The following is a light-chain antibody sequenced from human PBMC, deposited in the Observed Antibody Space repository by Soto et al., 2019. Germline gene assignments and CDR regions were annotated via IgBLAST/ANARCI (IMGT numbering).Light chain of an antibody. CDR3: ISYTSSSTLGV. V-gene: IGLV2-14*01. J-gene: IGLJ2*01. CDR1: SSDVGGYNY. Sequence: QSVLTQPAAVSGSPGQSITISCTGTSSDVGGYNYVSWYQQHPGKAPKLMIYDVSNRSSGVSNRFSGSKSGNTASLTISGLQAEDEADYYCISYTSSSTLGVFGGGTKVTV. CDR2: DVS.